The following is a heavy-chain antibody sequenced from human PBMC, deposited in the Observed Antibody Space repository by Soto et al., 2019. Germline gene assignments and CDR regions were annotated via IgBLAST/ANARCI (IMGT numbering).Heavy chain of an antibody. Sequence: GGSLRLSCAASGFTFSNAWMNWVRQAPGKGLEWVGRIKSKTDGGTTDYAAPVKGRFTISRDDSKNTLYLQMNSLETEDTAVYYCPTRTPLGFLEWLILDYWGQGTLVTVSS. CDR2: IKSKTDGGTT. D-gene: IGHD3-3*01. CDR1: GFTFSNAW. J-gene: IGHJ4*02. V-gene: IGHV3-15*07. CDR3: PTRTPLGFLEWLILDY.